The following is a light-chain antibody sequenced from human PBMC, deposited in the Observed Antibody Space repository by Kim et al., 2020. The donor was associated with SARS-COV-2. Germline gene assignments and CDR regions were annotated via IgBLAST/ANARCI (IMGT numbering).Light chain of an antibody. CDR2: GAS. V-gene: IGKV3-20*01. Sequence: SPGERATLSCMTSQSLDSDHLAWYQQKPGQAPRLLIYGASTRATDVPDRFSGSGSGTDFILTINRLEPEDFAVYFCHQYATSSWTFGQGTKVDIK. CDR3: HQYATSSWT. CDR1: QSLDSDH. J-gene: IGKJ1*01.